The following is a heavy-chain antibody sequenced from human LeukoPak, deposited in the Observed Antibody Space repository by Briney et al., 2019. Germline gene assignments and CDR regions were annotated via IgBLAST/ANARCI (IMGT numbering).Heavy chain of an antibody. J-gene: IGHJ6*03. CDR2: IKQDGSEK. V-gene: IGHV3-7*01. D-gene: IGHD2-15*01. Sequence: GGSLRLSCEASGFTFSSYWMSWVRQAPGAGLEWVANIKQDGSEKYYVDSLKGRVTVSRDNAKNSLYLQINSLRVGDTAVYFCARVGAATFYWYYMDVWGKGTTVTVSS. CDR1: GFTFSSYW. CDR3: ARVGAATFYWYYMDV.